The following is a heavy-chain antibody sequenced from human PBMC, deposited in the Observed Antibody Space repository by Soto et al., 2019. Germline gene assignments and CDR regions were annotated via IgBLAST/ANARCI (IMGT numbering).Heavy chain of an antibody. D-gene: IGHD3-22*01. Sequence: SETLSLTCTVSGVSISSGDYYWGWIRQPPGKGLEWIGSIYYSGSTYYNPSLKSRVTISVDTSKNQFSLKLSSVTAADTAVYYCARRLYYDSSGFEGGGMDVWGQGTTDTVSS. CDR3: ARRLYYDSSGFEGGGMDV. V-gene: IGHV4-39*01. CDR1: GVSISSGDYY. CDR2: IYYSGST. J-gene: IGHJ6*02.